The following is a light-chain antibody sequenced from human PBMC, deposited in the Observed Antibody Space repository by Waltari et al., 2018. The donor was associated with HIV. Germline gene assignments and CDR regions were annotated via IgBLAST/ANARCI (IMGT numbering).Light chain of an antibody. CDR2: EVT. Sequence: QSALTQPPSASGSPGQSVTISCTGTSRDVGGYNYVSWYQQHPGKAPKLMIFEVTKRPSGVPNRFSGSKSGNTASLTVSGLQADDEADYYCSSYTGYNDFLFGAGTKLTVL. CDR3: SSYTGYNDFL. V-gene: IGLV2-8*01. J-gene: IGLJ3*02. CDR1: SRDVGGYNY.